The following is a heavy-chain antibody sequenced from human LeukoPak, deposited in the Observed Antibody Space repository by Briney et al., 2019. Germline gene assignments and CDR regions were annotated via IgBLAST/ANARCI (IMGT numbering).Heavy chain of an antibody. CDR3: ARHMGLGYSYGYPYFDY. D-gene: IGHD5-18*01. CDR1: GGSISSYY. CDR2: IYYSGST. J-gene: IGHJ4*02. V-gene: IGHV4-59*08. Sequence: SETLSLTCTVSGGSISSYYWSWIRQPPGKGLEWIGYIYYSGSTNYNPSLNSRVTISVDTSKNQFSLKLSSVTAADTAVYYCARHMGLGYSYGYPYFDYWGQGTLVTVSS.